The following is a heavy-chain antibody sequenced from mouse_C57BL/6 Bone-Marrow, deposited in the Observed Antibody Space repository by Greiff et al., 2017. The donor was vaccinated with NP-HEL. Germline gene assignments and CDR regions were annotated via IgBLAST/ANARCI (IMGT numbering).Heavy chain of an antibody. V-gene: IGHV1-53*01. CDR2: INPSNGGT. CDR1: GYTFTSYW. Sequence: QVQLQQPGTELVKPGASVKLSCKASGYTFTSYWMHWVKQRPGQGLEWIGNINPSNGGTNYNEKFESKATLTVDKSSSTAYMQLSSLTSEDSAVYYCAKGTTVVAPWYFDVWGTGTTVTVSS. D-gene: IGHD1-1*01. CDR3: AKGTTVVAPWYFDV. J-gene: IGHJ1*03.